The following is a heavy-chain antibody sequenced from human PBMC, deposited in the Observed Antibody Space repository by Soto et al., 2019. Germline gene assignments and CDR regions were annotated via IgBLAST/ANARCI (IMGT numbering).Heavy chain of an antibody. J-gene: IGHJ6*03. CDR1: GDSVRNQY. Sequence: QVQMQESGPGLVKPSETLSLTCTVSGDSVRNQYWSWIRRPPGRGLEWIGYIYRSGSTKYNPSLKSRLPISVDTSKTQFSLKLSSVTAADTAVYYCARTLDYGHMDVWGKGTTVTVSS. V-gene: IGHV4-4*09. CDR2: IYRSGST. D-gene: IGHD3-16*01. CDR3: ARTLDYGHMDV.